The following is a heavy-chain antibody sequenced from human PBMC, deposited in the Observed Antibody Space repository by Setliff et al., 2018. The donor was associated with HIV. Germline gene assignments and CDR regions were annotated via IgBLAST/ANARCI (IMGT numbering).Heavy chain of an antibody. CDR3: VRQGAGTGHSFDS. CDR1: GVSTTGSSYY. J-gene: IGHJ4*02. V-gene: IGHV4-39*01. Sequence: SETLSLTCTVSGVSTTGSSYYWGWIRQPPGKGLDWIGYVYSSGSTYYNPSLKSRLTISVDTSKNHFSLRLTSVTAADSAVYYCVRQGAGTGHSFDSWGPGALVTAPQ. D-gene: IGHD6-19*01. CDR2: VYSSGST.